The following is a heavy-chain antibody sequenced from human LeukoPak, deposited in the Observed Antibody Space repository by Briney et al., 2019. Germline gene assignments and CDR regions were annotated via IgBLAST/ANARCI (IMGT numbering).Heavy chain of an antibody. CDR2: IYPDGRA. D-gene: IGHD2-2*01. J-gene: IGHJ4*02. CDR1: GFIVSDNY. Sequence: PGGSLRLSCVASGFIVSDNYMSWIRQAPGKDPQWVSIIYPDGRAFYADSVKGRFTISRDNSRNTLYLQMNSLRADDTALYYCARGRMPNGADNWGQGTLVTVSS. CDR3: ARGRMPNGADN. V-gene: IGHV3-53*01.